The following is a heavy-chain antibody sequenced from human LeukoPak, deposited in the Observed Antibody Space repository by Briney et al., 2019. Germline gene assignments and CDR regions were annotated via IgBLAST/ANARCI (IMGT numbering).Heavy chain of an antibody. J-gene: IGHJ5*02. Sequence: ASVKVSCKASGYTFSSYDINWVRQATGQGLEWMGWISAYNGNTNYAQKFQGRVTMTTDTSTSTAYMELRSLRSDDTAVYYCARTCPLMYCSSSFFDPWGQGTLVTVSS. CDR3: ARTCPLMYCSSSFFDP. D-gene: IGHD2-2*01. CDR2: ISAYNGNT. V-gene: IGHV1-18*01. CDR1: GYTFSSYD.